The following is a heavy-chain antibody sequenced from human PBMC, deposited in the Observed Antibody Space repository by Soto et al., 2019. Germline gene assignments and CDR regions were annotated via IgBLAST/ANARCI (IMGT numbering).Heavy chain of an antibody. D-gene: IGHD6-19*01. J-gene: IGHJ5*02. CDR2: IWFDGSNK. CDR3: ARVAYSSGWSEWFDP. Sequence: GGSLRLSCAASGFTFSSYGMHWVRQAPGKGLEWVAVIWFDGSNKYYADSVKGRFTISRDNSKNTLYLQMDSLRAEDTAVYYCARVAYSSGWSEWFDPWGQGTLVTVSS. CDR1: GFTFSSYG. V-gene: IGHV3-33*01.